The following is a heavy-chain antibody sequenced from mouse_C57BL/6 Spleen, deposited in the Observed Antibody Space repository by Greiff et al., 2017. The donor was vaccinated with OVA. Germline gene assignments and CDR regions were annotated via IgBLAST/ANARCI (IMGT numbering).Heavy chain of an antibody. CDR1: GFTFSSYA. CDR2: ISSGGDYI. J-gene: IGHJ3*01. D-gene: IGHD3-2*02. CDR3: TREETAQATQAWFAY. V-gene: IGHV5-9-1*02. Sequence: EVQLVESGEGLVKPGGSLKLSCAASGFTFSSYAMSWVRQTPEKRLEWVAYISSGGDYIYYADTVKGRFTISRDNARNTLYLQMSSLKSEDTAMYYCTREETAQATQAWFAYWGQGTLVTVSA.